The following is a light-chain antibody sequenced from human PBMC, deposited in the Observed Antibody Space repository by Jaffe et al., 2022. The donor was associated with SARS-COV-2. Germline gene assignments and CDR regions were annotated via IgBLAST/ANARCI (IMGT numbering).Light chain of an antibody. Sequence: IVMTQSPVTLSVSPGERATLSCRASQSVTSNLAWYQQRPGQAPRLLIYGAYTRATGVPARFSGSGSGTDFTLTINSLQSEDSAVYYCQQYNNWPMYSFGQGTKLEIK. V-gene: IGKV3-15*01. CDR1: QSVTSN. J-gene: IGKJ2*01. CDR2: GAY. CDR3: QQYNNWPMYS.